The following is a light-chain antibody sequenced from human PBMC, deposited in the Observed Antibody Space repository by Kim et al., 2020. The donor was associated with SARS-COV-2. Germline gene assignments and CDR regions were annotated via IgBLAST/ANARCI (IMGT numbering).Light chain of an antibody. CDR1: QSVSSD. J-gene: IGKJ5*01. Sequence: SVSPGEGATLSCRARQSVSSDLAWYQRKPGQAPRLLIYDTSTRATGVPARFSGSGSGTEFTLTISSLQSEDFAVYFCQQYNNLITFGQGTRLEIK. CDR3: QQYNNLIT. CDR2: DTS. V-gene: IGKV3-15*01.